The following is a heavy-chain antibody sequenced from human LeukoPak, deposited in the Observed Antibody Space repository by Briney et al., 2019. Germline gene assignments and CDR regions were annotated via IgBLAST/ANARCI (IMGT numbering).Heavy chain of an antibody. CDR3: ARLPSIVGATTVFDY. D-gene: IGHD1-26*01. CDR1: GSRLISNW. V-gene: IGHV5-51*01. Sequence: GAPLHIPCQGSGSRLISNWIGWVRKIPGKGLEWMGIIYPGDSHTRYSPSFQGQVTISADNSINTAYLQWSSLEGSETAMYYCARLPSIVGATTVFDYWGQGTLVTVSS. CDR2: IYPGDSHT. J-gene: IGHJ4*02.